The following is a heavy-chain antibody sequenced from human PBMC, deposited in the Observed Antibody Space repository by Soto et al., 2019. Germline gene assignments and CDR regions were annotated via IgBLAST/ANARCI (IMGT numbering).Heavy chain of an antibody. V-gene: IGHV3-48*02. Sequence: EVRLVESGGGLAQTGGSLRLSCVASGFTFSTYSMSWVRQAPGKGLEWVSYISSSSNIIHYADSVKGRFTISRDNAKNSRFLQMNSLRDEDTAVYFCAGVHSTSSVNRWFDTSGQGTRVTVSS. J-gene: IGHJ5*02. CDR3: AGVHSTSSVNRWFDT. CDR1: GFTFSTYS. CDR2: ISSSSNII. D-gene: IGHD2-2*01.